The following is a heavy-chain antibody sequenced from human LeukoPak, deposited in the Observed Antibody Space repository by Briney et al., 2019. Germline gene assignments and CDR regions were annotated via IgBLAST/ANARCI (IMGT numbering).Heavy chain of an antibody. CDR3: ARASGPYYYGSGSYRSLGVFDY. CDR1: GGSISSSSYY. CDR2: IYYSGST. Sequence: SETLSLTCTVSGGSISSSSYYWGWIRQPPGKGLEWIGSIYYSGSTYYNPSLKSRVTISVDTSKNQFSLKLSSVTAADTAVYYCARASGPYYYGSGSYRSLGVFDYWGQGTLVTVSS. V-gene: IGHV4-39*07. J-gene: IGHJ4*02. D-gene: IGHD3-10*01.